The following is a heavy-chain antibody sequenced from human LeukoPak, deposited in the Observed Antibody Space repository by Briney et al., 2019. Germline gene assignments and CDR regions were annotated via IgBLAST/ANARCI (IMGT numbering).Heavy chain of an antibody. CDR1: GFTFSSYS. V-gene: IGHV3-48*01. Sequence: PGGSLRLSCAASGFTFSSYSMNWVRQAPGKGLEWVSYISSSSSTIYYADSVKGRFTISRDNAKNSLYLQMNSLRAEDTAVYYCARDRSAGPFDYWGQGNLVTVSS. CDR3: ARDRSAGPFDY. J-gene: IGHJ4*02. D-gene: IGHD6-13*01. CDR2: ISSSSSTI.